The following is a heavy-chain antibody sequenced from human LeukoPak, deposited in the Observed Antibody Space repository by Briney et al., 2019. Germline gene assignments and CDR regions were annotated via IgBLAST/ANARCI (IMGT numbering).Heavy chain of an antibody. CDR3: ARGSGVEYNWFDP. CDR1: GFTFSTHA. V-gene: IGHV3-30*01. CDR2: RSYEGTNK. D-gene: IGHD2-8*01. Sequence: PGGSLRLSCAASGFTFSTHAMHWVRQAPGKGLEWVAIRSYEGTNKYYADSVRGRFTISRDNSNNTLYLQMNSLRAEDTAVYYCARGSGVEYNWFDPWGQGTLVTVSS. J-gene: IGHJ5*02.